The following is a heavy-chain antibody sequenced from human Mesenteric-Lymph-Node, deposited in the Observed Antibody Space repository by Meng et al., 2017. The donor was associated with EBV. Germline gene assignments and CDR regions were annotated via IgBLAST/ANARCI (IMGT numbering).Heavy chain of an antibody. CDR3: ARGEKGPIDY. J-gene: IGHJ4*02. V-gene: IGHV4-34*01. CDR1: GGSFSGYY. CDR2: INHSGST. Sequence: QVPLRRWGAGRVKPSETLSLTCAVYGGSFSGYYWSWIRQPPGKGLEWIGEINHSGSTNYNPSLKSRVTISVDTSKNQFSLKLSSVTAADTAVYYCARGEKGPIDYWGQGTLVTVSS.